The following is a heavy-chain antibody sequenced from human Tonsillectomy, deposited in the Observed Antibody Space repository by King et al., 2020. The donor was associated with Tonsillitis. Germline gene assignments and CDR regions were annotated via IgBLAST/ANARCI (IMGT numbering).Heavy chain of an antibody. CDR2: LSYDGRNK. CDR3: AREREPFGWEILRHYYYYGMDV. CDR1: GFTFSSYV. Sequence: VQLVESGGGVVQPGRSLRLSCAASGFTFSSYVMHWVRQAQGKGLEWVAILSYDGRNKYYADSVKGRFTISRDNSKNMLYLQMNSRRAEDTAVYYCAREREPFGWEILRHYYYYGMDVWGQGTTVTVSS. J-gene: IGHJ6*02. V-gene: IGHV3-30*04. D-gene: IGHD1-26*01.